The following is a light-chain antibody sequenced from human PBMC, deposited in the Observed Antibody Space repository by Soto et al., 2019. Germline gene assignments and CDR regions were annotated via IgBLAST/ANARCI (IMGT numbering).Light chain of an antibody. CDR2: AAS. CDR3: QGGVT. Sequence: DIQMTQSPSSLSASVGDRVTITCRASQSISSYLNWYQQKPGKAPKLLIYAASSLQSGVPSRFSGSGSGTDFTLTISSLQPEDFATYYCQGGVTFGQGTRLEIK. J-gene: IGKJ5*01. V-gene: IGKV1-39*01. CDR1: QSISSY.